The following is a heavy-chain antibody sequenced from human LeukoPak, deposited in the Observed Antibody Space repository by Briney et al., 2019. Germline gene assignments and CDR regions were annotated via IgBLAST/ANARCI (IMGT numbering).Heavy chain of an antibody. Sequence: SETLSLTCAVYGESFSGYYWSWIRQPPGKGLEWIGEINHSGSTNYNPSLKSRVTISVDTSKNQFSLKLSSVTAADTAVYYCARHSRKAARLFDYWGQGTLVTVSS. CDR3: ARHSRKAARLFDY. CDR1: GESFSGYY. V-gene: IGHV4-34*01. CDR2: INHSGST. D-gene: IGHD6-6*01. J-gene: IGHJ4*02.